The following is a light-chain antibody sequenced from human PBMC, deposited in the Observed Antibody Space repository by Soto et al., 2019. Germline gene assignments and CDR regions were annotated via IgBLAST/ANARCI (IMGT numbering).Light chain of an antibody. CDR1: QSVSSS. J-gene: IGKJ4*01. CDR2: GAS. V-gene: IGKV3-15*01. CDR3: QQYNDWPRLT. Sequence: EIVMTQSPATLSVSPGERTTLSCRASQSVSSSLAWYQQIPGQAPRLLIYGASIRATGVPARFSGSGSGTEFTLTISSLQSEDFAVYYCQQYNDWPRLTFGGGTKVEIK.